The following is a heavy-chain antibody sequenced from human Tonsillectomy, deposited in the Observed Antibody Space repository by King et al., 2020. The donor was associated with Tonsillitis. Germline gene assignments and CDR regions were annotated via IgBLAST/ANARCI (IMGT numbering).Heavy chain of an antibody. CDR3: AKDLFTFRSGSYFCVDY. CDR2: ISYDGSNK. V-gene: IGHV3-30*18. J-gene: IGHJ4*02. CDR1: GFTFSSYG. Sequence: EQLVQSGGGVVQPGRSLRLSCAASGFTFSSYGMHWVRHAPGKGLEWVAVISYDGSNKYYADSVKGRFTISRDNSKNTLYLQMNSLRAEDTAVYYCAKDLFTFRSGSYFCVDYWGQGTLVTVSS. D-gene: IGHD1-26*01.